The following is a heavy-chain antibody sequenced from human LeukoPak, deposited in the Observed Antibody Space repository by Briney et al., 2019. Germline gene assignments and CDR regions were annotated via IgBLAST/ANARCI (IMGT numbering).Heavy chain of an antibody. J-gene: IGHJ5*02. CDR1: GGSISSYY. CDR3: ARTPWKGVAIVPNWFDP. CDR2: IYYSGST. Sequence: SETLSLTCTVSGGSISSYYWSWIRQPPGKGLEWIGYIYYSGSTNYNPSLKSRVTISVDTSKNQFSLKLSSVTAADTAVYYCARTPWKGVAIVPNWFDPWGQGTLVTVSS. V-gene: IGHV4-59*01. D-gene: IGHD3-3*01.